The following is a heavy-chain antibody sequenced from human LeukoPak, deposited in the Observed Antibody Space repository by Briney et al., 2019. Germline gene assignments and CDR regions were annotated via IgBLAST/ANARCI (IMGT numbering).Heavy chain of an antibody. D-gene: IGHD6-6*01. CDR1: GFTFSSDA. V-gene: IGHV3-23*01. CDR3: AKPARPDYYYYIDV. Sequence: GGSLRLSCAASGFTFSSDAMSWVRQAPGKGLEWVSAISGSGGSTYYADSVKGRFTISRDNSKNTLYLQMNSLRAEDTAVYYCAKPARPDYYYYIDVWGKGTTVTVSS. CDR2: ISGSGGST. J-gene: IGHJ6*03.